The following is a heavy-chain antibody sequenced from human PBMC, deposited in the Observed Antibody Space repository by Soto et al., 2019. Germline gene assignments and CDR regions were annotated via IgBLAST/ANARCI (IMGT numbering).Heavy chain of an antibody. CDR2: INPNSGGT. D-gene: IGHD3-3*01. V-gene: IGHV1-2*04. J-gene: IGHJ6*02. Sequence: ASVKVSCKASGYTFTGYYMHWVRQAPGQGLEWMGWINPNSGGTNYAQKFQGWVTMTRDTSISTAYMELSRLRSDDTAVYYCARDQGGRFWSGYLLAGDYYGMDVWGQGTTVTVSS. CDR1: GYTFTGYY. CDR3: ARDQGGRFWSGYLLAGDYYGMDV.